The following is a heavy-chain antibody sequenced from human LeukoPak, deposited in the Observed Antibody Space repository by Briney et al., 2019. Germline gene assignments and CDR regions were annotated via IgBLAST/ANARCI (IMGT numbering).Heavy chain of an antibody. CDR2: IYGGGGT. J-gene: IGHJ4*02. CDR3: AKRGVVIRVILVGFHKEAYYFDS. D-gene: IGHD3-22*01. CDR1: GFTVSINY. V-gene: IGHV3-66*04. Sequence: GGSLRLSCAASGFTVSINYMTWVRQAPGTGLEWVSVIYGGGGTYYADSVKGRFTTSRDNSKNTLYLQMNSLRAEDTAVYFCAKRGVVIRVILVGFHKEAYYFDSWGQGALVTVSS.